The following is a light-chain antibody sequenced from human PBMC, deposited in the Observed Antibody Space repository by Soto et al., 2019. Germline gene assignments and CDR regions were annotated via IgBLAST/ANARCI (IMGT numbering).Light chain of an antibody. J-gene: IGKJ2*01. CDR2: GAS. Sequence: EMDMTQSPATLSVSPGEGATLSCRAAQNIGNRLGWYQQRPGQAPRLLIYGASNRATGIPARFSGSGSGTEFTLTISSLQPEDSATYYRQYLGAFGQGTNLEIK. CDR1: QNIGNR. CDR3: QYLGA. V-gene: IGKV3-15*01.